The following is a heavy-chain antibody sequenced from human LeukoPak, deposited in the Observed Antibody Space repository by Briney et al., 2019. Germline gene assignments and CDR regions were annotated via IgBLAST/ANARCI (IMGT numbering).Heavy chain of an antibody. J-gene: IGHJ4*02. V-gene: IGHV3-30*03. CDR1: GFTVSSNY. D-gene: IGHD2-15*01. Sequence: GGSLRLSCAASGFTVSSNYMSWVRQAPGKGLEWVAVISYDGSNKYYADSVKGRFTISRDNSKNTLYLQMNSLRAEDTAVYYCARDDCSGGSCYSSYFDYWGQGTLVTVSS. CDR2: ISYDGSNK. CDR3: ARDDCSGGSCYSSYFDY.